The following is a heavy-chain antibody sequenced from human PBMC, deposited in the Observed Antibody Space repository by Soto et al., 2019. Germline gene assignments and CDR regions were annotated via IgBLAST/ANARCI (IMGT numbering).Heavy chain of an antibody. J-gene: IGHJ1*01. CDR2: INWNSGSI. V-gene: IGHV3-9*01. CDR1: EFNFIYFY. Sequence: GWSLRLSCASSEFNFIYFYMHWVRQVPGKGLEWVSGINWNSGSIGYADSVKGRFAISRDNAKNSLHLQMNSLRAEDTAFYYCVKDESINWYSGHFRHWGQGTLVTVSS. D-gene: IGHD6-13*01. CDR3: VKDESINWYSGHFRH.